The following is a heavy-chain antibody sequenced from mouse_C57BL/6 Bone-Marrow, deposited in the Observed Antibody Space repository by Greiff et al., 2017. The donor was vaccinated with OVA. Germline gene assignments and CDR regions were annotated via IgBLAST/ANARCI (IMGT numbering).Heavy chain of an antibody. CDR2: INPNNGGT. J-gene: IGHJ3*01. D-gene: IGHD1-1*01. V-gene: IGHV1-18*01. CDR3: ARDYGSIAGFAY. CDR1: GYTFTDYN. Sequence: EVQLQESGPELVKPGASVKIPCKASGYTFTDYNMDWVKQSHGQSLEWIGDINPNNGGTIYNQKFKGKATLTVDKSSSTAYMELRSLTSEDTAAYYCARDYGSIAGFAYWGQGTLVTVSA.